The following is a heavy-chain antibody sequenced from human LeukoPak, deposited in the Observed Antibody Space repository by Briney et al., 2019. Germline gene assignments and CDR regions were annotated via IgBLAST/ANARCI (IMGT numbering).Heavy chain of an antibody. J-gene: IGHJ6*02. CDR2: ISGSGGST. CDR3: ATTTGYSYGYLSPYYCYGMDV. D-gene: IGHD5-18*01. V-gene: IGHV3-23*01. CDR1: GFTFSSYA. Sequence: PGGSLRLSCAASGFTFSSYAMSWVRQAPGEGLVWVSAISGSGGSTYYADSVKGRFTISRDNSKNTLYLQMNSLRAEDTAVYYCATTTGYSYGYLSPYYCYGMDVWGQGTTVTVSS.